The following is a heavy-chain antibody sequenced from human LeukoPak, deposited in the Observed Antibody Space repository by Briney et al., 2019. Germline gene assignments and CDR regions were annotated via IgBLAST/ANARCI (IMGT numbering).Heavy chain of an antibody. V-gene: IGHV3-48*03. Sequence: PGGSLRLSCAASGFTFSSYEMNWVRQAPGKGLEWVSYISSSGSTIYYADSVKGRFTISRDNSKNTLYLQMNSLRTEDTSVYYCGKDSRPLFFICPLDNWGQGTLVTVSS. D-gene: IGHD3-10*01. CDR2: ISSSGSTI. CDR1: GFTFSSYE. CDR3: GKDSRPLFFICPLDN. J-gene: IGHJ4*02.